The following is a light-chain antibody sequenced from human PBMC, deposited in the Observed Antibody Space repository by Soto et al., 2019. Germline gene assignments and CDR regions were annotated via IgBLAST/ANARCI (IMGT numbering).Light chain of an antibody. Sequence: IMLTQFPATLSLSPGERATLSCRASQSVSSYLAWYQQKPGQAPRLLIYDASNRATGIPARFSGSGSGTDFTLTISSLESEDFAVYYCQQRSNWPALTFGGGTNVDIK. CDR2: DAS. V-gene: IGKV3-11*01. CDR1: QSVSSY. J-gene: IGKJ4*01. CDR3: QQRSNWPALT.